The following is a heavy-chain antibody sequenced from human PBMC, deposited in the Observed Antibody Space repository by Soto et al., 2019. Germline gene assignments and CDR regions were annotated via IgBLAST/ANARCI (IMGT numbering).Heavy chain of an antibody. J-gene: IGHJ4*02. Sequence: NPSETLSLTCSVSGGSVSSDANYWSWIRQPPGKTLEWIGFILSGGGTSTNPSLSSRLSISVDTSRNQFSLRLTSVTASDTGVYCCAKGFSSGWYVDFWGRGTLVTLSS. CDR1: GGSVSSDANY. D-gene: IGHD6-19*01. CDR2: ILSGGGT. CDR3: AKGFSSGWYVDF. V-gene: IGHV4-61*08.